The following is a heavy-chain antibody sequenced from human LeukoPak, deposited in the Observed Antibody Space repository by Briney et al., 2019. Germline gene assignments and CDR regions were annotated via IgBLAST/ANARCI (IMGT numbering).Heavy chain of an antibody. J-gene: IGHJ4*02. CDR1: GFTFSSYS. Sequence: GGSLRLSCAASGFTFSSYSMNWVRQAPGKGLEWVSSISSSSSYIYYADSVKGRFTISRNNAKNSLYLQMNSLRAEDTAVYYCAEEIAARPGGYWGQGTLVTVSS. V-gene: IGHV3-21*01. CDR2: ISSSSSYI. D-gene: IGHD6-6*01. CDR3: AEEIAARPGGY.